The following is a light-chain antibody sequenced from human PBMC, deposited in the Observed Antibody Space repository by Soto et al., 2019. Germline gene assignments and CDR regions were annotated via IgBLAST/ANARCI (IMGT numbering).Light chain of an antibody. CDR1: QSVSSTY. J-gene: IGKJ2*01. V-gene: IGKV3-20*01. CDR2: GAS. CDR3: QHYDSSPPGYT. Sequence: EIVLTQSPGTLSLSPGERATLSCRASQSVSSTYLAWYQQKPGQAPRLLVYGASSRATGIPDRFSGSASGADFTLTISRLEPEDFAVYYCQHYDSSPPGYTFGQGTKLEIK.